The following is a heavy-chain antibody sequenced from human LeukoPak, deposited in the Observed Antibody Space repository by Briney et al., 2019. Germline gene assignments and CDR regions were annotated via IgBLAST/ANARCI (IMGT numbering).Heavy chain of an antibody. CDR1: GFTFSRFG. V-gene: IGHV3-23*01. Sequence: TGGSLRLSCEASGFTFSRFGMNWVRQAPGKGLEWVSAISSSGGSTYYADSVKGRFTISRDNSKNTLYMQMNSLRAEDTAVYYCAKGAYGEYDYWGQGTLVTVSS. CDR2: ISSSGGST. J-gene: IGHJ4*02. D-gene: IGHD4-17*01. CDR3: AKGAYGEYDY.